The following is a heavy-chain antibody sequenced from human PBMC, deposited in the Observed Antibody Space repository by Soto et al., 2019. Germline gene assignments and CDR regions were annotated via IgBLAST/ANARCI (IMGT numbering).Heavy chain of an antibody. Sequence: GGSLRLSCAASGFTFSSYAMSWVRQAPGKGLEWVSAISGSGGSTNYEDSVKGRFTIARDKAKNTLYLQMNSLRAEDTAVYYCAKDGEPITIFGVVIIPWFDPWGQGTLVTVSS. D-gene: IGHD3-3*01. CDR3: AKDGEPITIFGVVIIPWFDP. J-gene: IGHJ5*02. V-gene: IGHV3-23*01. CDR2: ISGSGGST. CDR1: GFTFSSYA.